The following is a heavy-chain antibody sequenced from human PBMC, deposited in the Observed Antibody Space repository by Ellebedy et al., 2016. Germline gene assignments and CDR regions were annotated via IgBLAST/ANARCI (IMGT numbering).Heavy chain of an antibody. CDR2: INPNSGGP. D-gene: IGHD6-6*01. J-gene: IGHJ4*02. Sequence: ASVKVSXKASGYTFTGYYMHWVRQAPGQGLEWMGWINPNSGGPNYAQKFQGTVTMTRDTSISTAYMDLSRLTSDDTAVYYCARGGSSSLDYWGQGTLVTLSS. CDR1: GYTFTGYY. CDR3: ARGGSSSLDY. V-gene: IGHV1-2*02.